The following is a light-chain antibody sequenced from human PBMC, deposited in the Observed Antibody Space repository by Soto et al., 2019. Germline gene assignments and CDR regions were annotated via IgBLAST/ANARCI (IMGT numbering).Light chain of an antibody. CDR2: EVT. J-gene: IGLJ2*01. CDR1: SSDVGAFNY. V-gene: IGLV2-14*01. CDR3: SSYTPSNNVV. Sequence: QSALTQPASVSGSPGQSITISCTGTSSDVGAFNYVSWYQQHPGNAPKFLIYEVTNRPSGVANRVSGSKSGNTASLTISGLEAEDEADYYCSSYTPSNNVVLGGGNKPTVL.